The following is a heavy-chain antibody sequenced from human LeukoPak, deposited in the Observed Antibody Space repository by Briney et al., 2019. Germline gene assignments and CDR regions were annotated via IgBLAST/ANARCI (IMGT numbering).Heavy chain of an antibody. CDR1: GDSISSGDYY. V-gene: IGHV4-61*02. CDR2: ISSSGST. D-gene: IGHD3-10*01. J-gene: IGHJ5*02. CDR3: AREESLDPSDPVGWFDP. Sequence: SETLSLTCTVSGDSISSGDYYWSWIRQPAGKGLEWIGRISSSGSTNYNPSLKSRVTISVNTSKNQFSLKLSSVTAADTAVYYCAREESLDPSDPVGWFDPWGQGTLVTVSS.